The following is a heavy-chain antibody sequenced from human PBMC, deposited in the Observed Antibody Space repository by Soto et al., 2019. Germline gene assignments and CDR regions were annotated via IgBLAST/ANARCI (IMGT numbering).Heavy chain of an antibody. Sequence: SDALSLTCAVYGGSFSGYYWSWIRQPPGKGLEWIGEINHSGSTNYNPSLKSRVTISVDTSKNQFSLKLSSVTAADTAVYYCARGITMVRGVIRPYYYYYMDVWGKGTTVTVSS. J-gene: IGHJ6*03. D-gene: IGHD3-10*01. CDR1: GGSFSGYY. V-gene: IGHV4-34*01. CDR3: ARGITMVRGVIRPYYYYYMDV. CDR2: INHSGST.